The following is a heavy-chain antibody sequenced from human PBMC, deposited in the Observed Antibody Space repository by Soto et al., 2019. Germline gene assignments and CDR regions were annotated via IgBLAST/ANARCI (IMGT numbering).Heavy chain of an antibody. V-gene: IGHV1-18*01. Sequence: ASVKVSCKASGYTFTSYGISWVRQAPGQGLEWMGWISAYNGSTNYAQKLQGRVTMTTDTSTSTAYMELRSLRSDDTAVYYCARVGLYCGGDCYAFDIWGQGTMVTVSS. CDR1: GYTFTSYG. J-gene: IGHJ3*02. CDR2: ISAYNGST. D-gene: IGHD2-21*02. CDR3: ARVGLYCGGDCYAFDI.